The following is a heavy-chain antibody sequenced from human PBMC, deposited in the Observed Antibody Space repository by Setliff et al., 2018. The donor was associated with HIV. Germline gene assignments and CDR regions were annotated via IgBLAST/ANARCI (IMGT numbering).Heavy chain of an antibody. Sequence: PSETLSLTCTVSGDSITSNSYYWGWIRQSPGKGLEWIGTMHHSGSTYYNPSLKSRVAIFIDTSKNQFSLRLSSVTAADTAVYYCARLYDYYGNRLDYWGQGAQVTVSS. V-gene: IGHV4-39*01. J-gene: IGHJ4*02. D-gene: IGHD3-22*01. CDR3: ARLYDYYGNRLDY. CDR2: MHHSGST. CDR1: GDSITSNSYY.